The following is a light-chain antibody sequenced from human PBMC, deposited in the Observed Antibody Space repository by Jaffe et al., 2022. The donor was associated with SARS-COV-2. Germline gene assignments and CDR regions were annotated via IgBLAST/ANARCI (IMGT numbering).Light chain of an antibody. CDR1: QSVSNNY. CDR2: GAS. V-gene: IGKV3-20*01. Sequence: EIVLKQSPGTLSLSPGERATLSCRASQSVSNNYLAWYQQKPGQAPRLLIYGASSRATGIPDRFSGSGSGTDFTLSISRLEPEDFAVYYCQQYGSSPPYTFGQGTKLEIK. J-gene: IGKJ2*01. CDR3: QQYGSSPPYT.